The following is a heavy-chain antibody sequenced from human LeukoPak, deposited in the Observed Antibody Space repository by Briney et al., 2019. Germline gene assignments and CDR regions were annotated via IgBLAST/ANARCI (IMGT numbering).Heavy chain of an antibody. CDR3: ARVVASTSIDS. CDR2: IFHTGDV. J-gene: IGHJ4*02. D-gene: IGHD2-15*01. V-gene: IGHV4-38-2*02. CDR1: GYSINSGYF. Sequence: PSETLSLTCTVSGYSINSGYFWGWVRQPPGKGPEWIGSIFHTGDVYCNPSLRSRVTVSVDTSRNQVSLKVTSVTAADTALYYCARVVASTSIDSWGQGILVTVSS.